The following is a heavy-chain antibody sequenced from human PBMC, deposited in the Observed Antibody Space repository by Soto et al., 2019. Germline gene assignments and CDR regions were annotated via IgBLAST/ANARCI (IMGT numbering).Heavy chain of an antibody. J-gene: IGHJ5*01. Sequence: QVQLVEAGGGVVQPGRSLRLSCAASGFSFSSFGMNWVRQAPGKGLEWVAVIWYDGGNKFYADSVKGRFTISRDISKNTVYLEMNSLRVEDTAVYYCARDAVMGATKGGNYWFDSWGQGTLVTVSS. V-gene: IGHV3-33*01. D-gene: IGHD1-26*01. CDR1: GFSFSSFG. CDR3: ARDAVMGATKGGNYWFDS. CDR2: IWYDGGNK.